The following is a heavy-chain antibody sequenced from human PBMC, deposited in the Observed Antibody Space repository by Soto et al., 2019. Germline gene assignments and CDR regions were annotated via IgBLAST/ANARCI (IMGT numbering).Heavy chain of an antibody. CDR1: GGTFSSYA. CDR3: ARSMITFGGVIVISLDY. Sequence: GASVKVSCKASGGTFSSYATSWVRQAPGQGLEWMGGIIPIFGTANYAQKFQGRVTITADESTSTAYMELSSLRSEDTAVYYCARSMITFGGVIVISLDYWGQGTLVTVSS. J-gene: IGHJ4*02. CDR2: IIPIFGTA. V-gene: IGHV1-69*13. D-gene: IGHD3-16*02.